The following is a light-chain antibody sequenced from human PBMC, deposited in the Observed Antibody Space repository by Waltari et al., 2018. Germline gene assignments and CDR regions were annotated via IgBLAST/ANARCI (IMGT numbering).Light chain of an antibody. V-gene: IGKV3D-20*01. Sequence: EIVLTQSPATLSLSPGDIATLPCGASQTVSSNYLAWYQQNPGLAPRLLISDASIRATGIPDRFSGSGSGTDFTLTISRLQPEDFAVYFCQQYGSSPLTFGGGTKVEMK. J-gene: IGKJ4*01. CDR1: QTVSSNY. CDR2: DAS. CDR3: QQYGSSPLT.